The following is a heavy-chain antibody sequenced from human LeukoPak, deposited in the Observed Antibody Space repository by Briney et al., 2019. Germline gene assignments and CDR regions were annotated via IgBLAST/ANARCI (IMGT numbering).Heavy chain of an antibody. J-gene: IGHJ5*02. CDR1: GGSFSGYY. CDR3: ARQRVNSGYFPYWFDP. D-gene: IGHD3-22*01. V-gene: IGHV4-4*09. Sequence: SETLSLTCAVYGGSFSGYYWSWIRQPPGKGLEWIWYIYTSGSTNYNPSLKSRVTISVDTSKNQFSLKLSSVTAADTAVYYCARQRVNSGYFPYWFDPWGQGTLVTVSS. CDR2: IYTSGST.